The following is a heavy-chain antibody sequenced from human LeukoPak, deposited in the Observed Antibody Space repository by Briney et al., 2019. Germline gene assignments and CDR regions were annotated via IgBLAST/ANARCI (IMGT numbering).Heavy chain of an antibody. CDR3: AADPPAAASAFDI. D-gene: IGHD6-13*01. CDR2: IVVGSGNT. V-gene: IGHV1-58*02. J-gene: IGHJ3*02. CDR1: GFTFTSSA. Sequence: GTSVKVSCKXSGFTFTSSAMQWVRQARRQRLEWIGWIVVGSGNTNYAQKFQERVTITRDMSTSTAYMELSSLRSEDTAVYYCAADPPAAASAFDIWGQGTMVTVSS.